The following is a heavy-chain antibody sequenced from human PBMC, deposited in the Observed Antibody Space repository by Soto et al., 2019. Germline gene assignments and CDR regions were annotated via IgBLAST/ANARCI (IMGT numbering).Heavy chain of an antibody. D-gene: IGHD1-1*01. V-gene: IGHV3-11*06. J-gene: IGHJ4*02. CDR1: GFTFSDYY. Sequence: PGGSLRLSCEGSGFTFSDYYISWIRQAPGKGPEWISYSSNSGTFSRYADSVKGRFSISRDNTKNLLYLQMNSLRAEDTAVYYCARSGDNYNRLDYWGQGTPVTVS. CDR3: ARSGDNYNRLDY. CDR2: SSNSGTFS.